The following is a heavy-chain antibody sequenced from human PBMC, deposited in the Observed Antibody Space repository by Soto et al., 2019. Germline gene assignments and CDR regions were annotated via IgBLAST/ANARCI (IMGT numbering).Heavy chain of an antibody. D-gene: IGHD2-21*01. CDR1: GDTSSTYY. CDR2: IHYSGST. CDR3: TRGGDAYKNGH. J-gene: IGHJ4*02. Sequence: SETLSLTCTVSGDTSSTYYWSWIRQPPGKGLEWIGFIHYSGSTNYNPSLKSRVTMSADTSKNQFSLKLTSVNAADTAVYYCTRGGDAYKNGHWGQGTLVTVS. V-gene: IGHV4-59*01.